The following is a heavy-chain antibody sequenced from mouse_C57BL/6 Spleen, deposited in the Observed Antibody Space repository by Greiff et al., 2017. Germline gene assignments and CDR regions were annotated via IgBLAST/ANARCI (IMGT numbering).Heavy chain of an antibody. CDR3: ARAGNYPDY. CDR2: IRNKANGNTT. Sequence: EVQRVESGGGLVQPGGSLSLSCAASGFTFTDYYMSWVRQPPGKALEWLGFIRNKANGNTTEYSASVKGRFTISRDNSQSILYLQMNALRAEDSATYYCARAGNYPDYWGQGTTLTVSS. J-gene: IGHJ2*01. CDR1: GFTFTDYY. V-gene: IGHV7-3*01.